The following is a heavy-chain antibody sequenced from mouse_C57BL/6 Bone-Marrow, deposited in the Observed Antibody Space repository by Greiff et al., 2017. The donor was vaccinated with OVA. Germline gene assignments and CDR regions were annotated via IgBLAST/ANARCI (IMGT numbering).Heavy chain of an antibody. Sequence: EVKVVEPGGGLVKPGGSLKLSCAASGFTFSSYAMSWVRQTPEKRLEWVATISDGGSYTYYPDNVKGRFTISRDNATNNLYLQMSHLKSEDTAMYYCARDRLRGYGYFDYWGQGTTLTVSS. J-gene: IGHJ2*01. D-gene: IGHD2-14*01. V-gene: IGHV5-4*01. CDR2: ISDGGSYT. CDR1: GFTFSSYA. CDR3: ARDRLRGYGYFDY.